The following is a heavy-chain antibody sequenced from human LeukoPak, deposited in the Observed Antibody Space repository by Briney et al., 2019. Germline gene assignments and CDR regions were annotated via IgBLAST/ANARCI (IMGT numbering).Heavy chain of an antibody. CDR2: IYPGNSDI. CDR1: GYNFVTYW. V-gene: IGHV5-51*01. D-gene: IGHD6-19*01. Sequence: GESLKISCKGSGYNFVTYWIGWVRQMPGKGLEWVGIIYPGNSDIRYSPSFQGQVTMSVDKSISTAYLQWSSLKASDTAMYYCARHGYISGWDGTFFDYWGQGDLVIVSS. J-gene: IGHJ4*02. CDR3: ARHGYISGWDGTFFDY.